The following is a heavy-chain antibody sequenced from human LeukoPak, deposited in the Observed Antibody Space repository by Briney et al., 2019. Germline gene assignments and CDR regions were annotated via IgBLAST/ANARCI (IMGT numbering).Heavy chain of an antibody. CDR2: IKQDGSDK. V-gene: IGHV3-7*03. CDR3: ARDLGATDY. CDR1: GGSISSGDYY. D-gene: IGHD1-26*01. J-gene: IGHJ4*02. Sequence: ETLSLTCTVSGGSISSGDYYRSWIRQAPGKGLEWVANIKQDGSDKYYVDSVKGRFTISRDNAKNSLYLQMNSLRAEDTAVYYCARDLGATDYWGQGTLVTVSS.